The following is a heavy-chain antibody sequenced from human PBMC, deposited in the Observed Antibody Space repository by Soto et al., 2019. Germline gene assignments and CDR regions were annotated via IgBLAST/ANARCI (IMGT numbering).Heavy chain of an antibody. V-gene: IGHV1-69*13. CDR1: GGTFSSYA. D-gene: IGHD6-13*01. CDR3: ARGIAAAGLREIYYYYYGMDV. J-gene: IGHJ6*02. CDR2: IIPIFGTA. Sequence: GASVKVSCKASGGTFSSYAVSWVRQAPGQGLEWMGGIIPIFGTANYAQKFQGRVTITADESTSTAYMELSSLRSEDTAVYYCARGIAAAGLREIYYYYYGMDVWGQGTTVTVSS.